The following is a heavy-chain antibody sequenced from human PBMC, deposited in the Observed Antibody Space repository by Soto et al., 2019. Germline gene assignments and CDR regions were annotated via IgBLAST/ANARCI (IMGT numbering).Heavy chain of an antibody. CDR1: GYTFTSYG. J-gene: IGHJ4*02. Sequence: QVHLVQSGAEVKKPGASVKVSCKASGYTFTSYGITWVRQAPGQGLEWMGWISAHNGNTDYAQKLQGRVIVTRDTSTSTAYLVLRSLISDDTAVNYCARGRYGDYWRQGALVTVSS. D-gene: IGHD1-1*01. V-gene: IGHV1-18*01. CDR2: ISAHNGNT. CDR3: ARGRYGDY.